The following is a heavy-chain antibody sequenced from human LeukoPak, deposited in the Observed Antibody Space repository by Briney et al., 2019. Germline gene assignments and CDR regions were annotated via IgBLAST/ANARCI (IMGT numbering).Heavy chain of an antibody. V-gene: IGHV1-2*02. CDR1: GHTFTGYY. Sequence: ASVKVSCKASGHTFTGYYMHWVRRAPGQGLEWMGWINPNSGGTNYAQKFQGRVTMTRDTSISTAYMELSRLRSDDTAVYYCARDRNVFWPYTGEYNWFDPWGQGTLVTVSS. CDR3: ARDRNVFWPYTGEYNWFDP. CDR2: INPNSGGT. J-gene: IGHJ5*02. D-gene: IGHD3-16*01.